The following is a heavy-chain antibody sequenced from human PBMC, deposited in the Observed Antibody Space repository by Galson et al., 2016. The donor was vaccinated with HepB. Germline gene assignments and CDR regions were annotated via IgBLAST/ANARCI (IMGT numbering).Heavy chain of an antibody. J-gene: IGHJ4*02. D-gene: IGHD6-19*01. CDR1: GFTFTRYN. V-gene: IGHV3-21*01. CDR3: ARVRWLEPLDY. CDR2: ISSGSSYI. Sequence: LRLSCATSGFTFTRYNMNWVRQAPGKGLEWVSSISSGSSYIYYADSVKGRFTISRDNAENSLYLQMNSLRAEDTAVYYCARVRWLEPLDYWGQGTLVTVSS.